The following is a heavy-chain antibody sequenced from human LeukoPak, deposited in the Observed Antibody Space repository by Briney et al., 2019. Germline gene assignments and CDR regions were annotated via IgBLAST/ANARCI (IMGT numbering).Heavy chain of an antibody. CDR2: IWYDGSNK. J-gene: IGHJ4*02. Sequence: GGSLRLSCAASGFTFSSYGMHWVRQAPGKGLEGVAVIWYDGSNKYYADSVKGRFTISRDNSKNTLYLQMNSLRAEDTAVYYCAKASSGYEGYFDYWGQGSLVTVSS. V-gene: IGHV3-33*06. CDR1: GFTFSSYG. CDR3: AKASSGYEGYFDY. D-gene: IGHD3-22*01.